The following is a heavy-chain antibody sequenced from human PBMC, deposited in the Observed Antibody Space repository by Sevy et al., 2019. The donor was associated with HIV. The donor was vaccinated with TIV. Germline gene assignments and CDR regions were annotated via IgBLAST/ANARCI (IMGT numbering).Heavy chain of an antibody. CDR1: GFIFGDYG. CDR2: FKSKIHGGTT. D-gene: IGHD1-26*01. Sequence: SLRLSCTASGFIFGDYGMSWVRQAPGKELEWIAFFKSKIHGGTTENAASVKGRFTISRDDSKNIVYLQMSNLKTEDTAVYYCTRWSGSRSIFDYWGQGTLVTVSS. CDR3: TRWSGSRSIFDY. V-gene: IGHV3-49*04. J-gene: IGHJ4*02.